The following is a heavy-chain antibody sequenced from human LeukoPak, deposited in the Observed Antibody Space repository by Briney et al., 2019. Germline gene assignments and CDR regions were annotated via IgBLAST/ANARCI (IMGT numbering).Heavy chain of an antibody. Sequence: PGGSLRLSCAASGFTFSSYGMSWVRQAPGKGLEWVSGISGGGGSTSYADSVKGRFTISRDNAKNTLYLQMNSLRAEDTAVYYCARDTGYYWGQGTLVTVSS. CDR3: ARDTGYY. J-gene: IGHJ4*02. CDR1: GFTFSSYG. CDR2: ISGGGGST. D-gene: IGHD4-17*01. V-gene: IGHV3-74*01.